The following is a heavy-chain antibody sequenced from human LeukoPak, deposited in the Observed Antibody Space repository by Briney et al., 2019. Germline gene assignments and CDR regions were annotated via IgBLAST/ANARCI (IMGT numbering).Heavy chain of an antibody. CDR3: ARGKSGSYGTKGY. Sequence: PGGSLRLSCAASGFTFSSYSMNWVRQAPGKGLECVADIKQDGSEKYYVDSVKGRFTISRDNAKNSLYLQMNSLRVEDTAVYYCARGKSGSYGTKGYWGQGTLVTVSS. CDR1: GFTFSSYS. D-gene: IGHD1-26*01. CDR2: IKQDGSEK. J-gene: IGHJ4*02. V-gene: IGHV3-7*01.